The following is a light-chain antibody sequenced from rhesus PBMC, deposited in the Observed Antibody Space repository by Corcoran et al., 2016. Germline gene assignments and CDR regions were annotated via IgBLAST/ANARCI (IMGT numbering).Light chain of an antibody. J-gene: IGKJ1*01. CDR3: QQASNWSLT. V-gene: IGKV3-17*02. CDR1: QSVSSR. CDR2: DAS. Sequence: EIVMTQSPATLSLSPGERATLSCRASQSVSSRLAWYQQKPGHAPRLLIYDASSRVTGIPDRLSGSGSGTDFTLPISSLEPEDVAVYFCQQASNWSLTFGRGTKVEIK.